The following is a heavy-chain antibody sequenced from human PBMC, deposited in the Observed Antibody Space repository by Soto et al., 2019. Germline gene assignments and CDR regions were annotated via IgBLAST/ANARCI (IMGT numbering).Heavy chain of an antibody. CDR1: GFTCSGYW. D-gene: IGHD2-21*02. CDR2: IMKDGGAK. J-gene: IGHJ4*02. CDR3: ARDSDYYKADY. V-gene: IGHV3-7*01. Sequence: EVQLVESGGGLVQPGGSLRLSCAASGFTCSGYWMGWVPQAPGKGLERVASIMKDGGAKKYVDSVKGRFTISRDNAKNSLFLQMNSLRAEDTAVYYCARDSDYYKADYWGQGTLVTVSS.